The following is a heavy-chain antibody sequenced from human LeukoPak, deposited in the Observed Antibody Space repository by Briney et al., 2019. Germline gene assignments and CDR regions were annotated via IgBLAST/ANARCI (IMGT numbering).Heavy chain of an antibody. V-gene: IGHV4-34*01. CDR1: GGSFSGYY. CDR3: ARARGTYYFDY. D-gene: IGHD1-1*01. J-gene: IGHJ4*02. Sequence: ASETLSLTCAVYGGSFSGYYWSWIRQPPGKGLEWIGEINHSGSTNYNPSLKSRVTISVDTSKNQFSLKLSSVTAADTAVYYCARARGTYYFDYWGQGTLVTVSS. CDR2: INHSGST.